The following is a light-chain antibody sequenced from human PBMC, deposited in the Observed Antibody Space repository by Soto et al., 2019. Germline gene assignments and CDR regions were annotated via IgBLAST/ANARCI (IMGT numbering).Light chain of an antibody. V-gene: IGKV3-20*01. CDR2: DAS. CDR3: QQYGASPWT. Sequence: EIVLTQSPGTLSLFPGESATLSCRASQSVGGRSVAWYQQKRGQAPRLLIYDASTRATGIPGRFSGSGSGTDFILTISRLEPEDFAVYHCQQYGASPWTFGQGTKVEIK. CDR1: QSVGGRS. J-gene: IGKJ1*01.